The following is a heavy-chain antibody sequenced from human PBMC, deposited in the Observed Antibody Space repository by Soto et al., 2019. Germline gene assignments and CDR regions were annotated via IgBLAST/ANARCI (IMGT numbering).Heavy chain of an antibody. CDR1: GYTFTSYG. V-gene: IGHV1-18*01. Sequence: GASVKVSCKASGYTFTSYGISWVRQAPGQGLERMGWISAYNGNTNYAQKLQGRVTMTTDKSTSTAYMELSSLRSEDTALYYCARARYSYDRAYVRDVWGQGTTVTVSS. CDR2: ISAYNGNT. D-gene: IGHD5-18*01. CDR3: ARARYSYDRAYVRDV. J-gene: IGHJ6*02.